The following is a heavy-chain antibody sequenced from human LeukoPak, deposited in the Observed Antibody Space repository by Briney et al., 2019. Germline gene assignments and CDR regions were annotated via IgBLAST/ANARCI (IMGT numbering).Heavy chain of an antibody. CDR3: ARNGRYSNLPSAAYYYYMDV. J-gene: IGHJ6*03. CDR2: LYYSGST. Sequence: SETLSLTCTVSGGSISSSIYYWGWIRQPPGKGLEWIGSLYYSGSTYYNPSLKSRVTISVDKSKNQFSLKLSSVTAADTAVYYCARNGRYSNLPSAAYYYYMDVWGKGTTVTVSS. D-gene: IGHD4-11*01. V-gene: IGHV4-39*07. CDR1: GGSISSSIYY.